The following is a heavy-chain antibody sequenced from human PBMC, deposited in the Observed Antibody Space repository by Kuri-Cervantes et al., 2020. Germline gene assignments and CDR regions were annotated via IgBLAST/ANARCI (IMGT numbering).Heavy chain of an antibody. CDR1: GGSISSYY. V-gene: IGHV4-59*12. CDR2: IYYSGST. D-gene: IGHD5-18*01. J-gene: IGHJ3*02. Sequence: SETLSLTCTVSGGSISSYYWSWIRQPPGKGLEWIGYIYYSGSTNYNPSLKSRVTISVDTSKNQFSLKLSSVTAADTAVYYCAREGQQYSYGYNAFDIWGQGTMVTVSS. CDR3: AREGQQYSYGYNAFDI.